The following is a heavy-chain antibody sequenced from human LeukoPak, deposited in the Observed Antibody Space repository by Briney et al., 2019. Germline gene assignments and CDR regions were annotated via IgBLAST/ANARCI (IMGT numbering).Heavy chain of an antibody. Sequence: LGGSLSLSCAASGFPFDNYAMHWVRPAPGKGLEWDSLISGDGGSTYHADSVKGRFTISRDNSKNSLYLQMNSLRREDTALYYCAKAFASGSHYKALDVWGQGTTVTVSS. J-gene: IGHJ6*02. V-gene: IGHV3-43*02. CDR3: AKAFASGSHYKALDV. D-gene: IGHD3-10*01. CDR2: ISGDGGST. CDR1: GFPFDNYA.